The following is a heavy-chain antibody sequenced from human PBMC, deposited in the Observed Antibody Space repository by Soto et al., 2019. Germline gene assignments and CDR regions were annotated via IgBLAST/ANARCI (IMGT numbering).Heavy chain of an antibody. D-gene: IGHD1-7*01. CDR2: ITIAGDT. CDR3: ASARHIAGITSLFFDY. CDR1: GGTVISMD. V-gene: IGHV3-13*01. J-gene: IGHJ4*02. Sequence: VACGGTVISMDMHGVRKTTKKRLEWVSGITIAGDTYYPDSVKGRFTISRDHAENSLYLQMSSLRVGDTAVYYCASARHIAGITSLFFDYWGQGARVTVSS.